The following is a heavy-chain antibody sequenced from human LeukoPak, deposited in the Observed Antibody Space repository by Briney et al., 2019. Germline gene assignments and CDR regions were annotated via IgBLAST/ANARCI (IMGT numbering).Heavy chain of an antibody. CDR3: ARIVPAAPTRYYYSFYMDV. J-gene: IGHJ6*03. Sequence: ASVKVSCKASGYTFTGYYMHWVRQAPGQGLEGMGWINPNSGSTNYAQKFQVWVTMTTDTSISTAYMELSSLRSEDTAVYYCARIVPAAPTRYYYSFYMDVWGEGTTLTVSS. CDR1: GYTFTGYY. V-gene: IGHV1-2*04. CDR2: INPNSGST. D-gene: IGHD2-2*01.